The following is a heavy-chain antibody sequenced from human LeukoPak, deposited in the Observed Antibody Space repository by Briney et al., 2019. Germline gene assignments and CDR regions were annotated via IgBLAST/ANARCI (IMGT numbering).Heavy chain of an antibody. CDR1: GFTFASYA. Sequence: GGSLRLSCAASGFTFASYAMSWVRQAPGKGLEWVSGISASGASTYYADSVKGRFTISRDNSKNTLYLQMNSLRAEDTAVYYCAKALPTYCDILTGYYFDYWGQGTLVTVSS. CDR2: ISASGAST. J-gene: IGHJ4*02. V-gene: IGHV3-23*01. D-gene: IGHD3-9*01. CDR3: AKALPTYCDILTGYYFDY.